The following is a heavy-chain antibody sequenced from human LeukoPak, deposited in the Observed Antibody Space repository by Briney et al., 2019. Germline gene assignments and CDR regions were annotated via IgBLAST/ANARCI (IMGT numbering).Heavy chain of an antibody. CDR3: TKDPNGDYVGAFDM. CDR1: RLTFSNYA. V-gene: IGHV3-23*01. D-gene: IGHD4-17*01. Sequence: GGSLRLSCAASRLTFSNYAMTWVRPSPGKGLEWVSSITGSGGTNYADSVKGRFSISRDNSQNTVFLHMNSLRADDTAVYYCTKDPNGDYVGAFDMWGPGTMVTVSS. J-gene: IGHJ3*02. CDR2: ITGSGGT.